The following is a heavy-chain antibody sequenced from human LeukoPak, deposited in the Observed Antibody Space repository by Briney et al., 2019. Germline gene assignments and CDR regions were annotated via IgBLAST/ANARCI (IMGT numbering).Heavy chain of an antibody. CDR2: ISYDGSNK. V-gene: IGHV3-30-3*01. D-gene: IGHD6-19*01. Sequence: PGGSLRLSCAASGFTFSSYAMHWVRQAPGKGLEWVAVISYDGSNKYYADSVKGRFTISRDNSKNTLYLQMNSLRSEDTAVYYCARSLTKQWLVPGYWGQGTLVTVSS. CDR3: ARSLTKQWLVPGY. CDR1: GFTFSSYA. J-gene: IGHJ4*02.